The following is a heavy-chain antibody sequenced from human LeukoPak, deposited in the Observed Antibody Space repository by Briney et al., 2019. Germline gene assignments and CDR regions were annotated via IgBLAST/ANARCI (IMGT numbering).Heavy chain of an antibody. CDR1: GYTLTELS. D-gene: IGHD2-2*01. J-gene: IGHJ3*02. V-gene: IGHV1-24*01. Sequence: ASVKVSCKVSGYTLTELSMHWVRQAPGKGLEWMGGFDPEDGETIYAQKFQGRVTMTEDTSTDTAYMELSSLRSEDTAVYYCATTLVVPAARRGAFDIWGQGTMVTVSS. CDR3: ATTLVVPAARRGAFDI. CDR2: FDPEDGET.